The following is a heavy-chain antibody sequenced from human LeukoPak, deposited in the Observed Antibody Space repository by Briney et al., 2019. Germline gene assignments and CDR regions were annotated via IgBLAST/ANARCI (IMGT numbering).Heavy chain of an antibody. Sequence: SETLSLTCTVSGSSISSNSYYWGWIRQPPGKGLEWIGSIYYSGSTYYNPSLKSRVTISVDTSKNQFSLKLSSVTAADTAVYYCARPRGEDFWTVMGAFDIWGQGTMVTVSS. V-gene: IGHV4-39*01. J-gene: IGHJ3*02. CDR1: GSSISSNSYY. CDR3: ARPRGEDFWTVMGAFDI. CDR2: IYYSGST. D-gene: IGHD3/OR15-3a*01.